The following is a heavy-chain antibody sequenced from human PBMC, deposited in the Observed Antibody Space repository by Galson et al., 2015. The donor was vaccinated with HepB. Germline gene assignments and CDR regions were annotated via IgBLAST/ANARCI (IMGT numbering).Heavy chain of an antibody. Sequence: SLRLSCAASGFTFSNAWMNWVRQAPGKGLEWVGRIKSKTDGGTTDYAAPVKGRFTISRDDSKNTLYLQMNSLKTEDTAVYYCTTGGLRLLEWLLGSEYVDLWGRGTLVTVSS. CDR3: TTGGLRLLEWLLGSEYVDL. J-gene: IGHJ2*01. V-gene: IGHV3-15*07. D-gene: IGHD3-3*01. CDR1: GFTFSNAW. CDR2: IKSKTDGGTT.